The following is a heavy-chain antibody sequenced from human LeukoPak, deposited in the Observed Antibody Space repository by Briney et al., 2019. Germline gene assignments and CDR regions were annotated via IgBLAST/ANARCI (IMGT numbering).Heavy chain of an antibody. Sequence: SETLSLTCAVSGYSISSGYYWGWIRQPPGKGLEWIGSIYHSGSTYYNPSLKSRVTISVDTSKNQFSLKLSFVTAADTAVYYCARERYTTGWFGQRFDPWGQGTLATVPS. D-gene: IGHD6-19*01. CDR1: GYSISSGYY. J-gene: IGHJ5*02. CDR2: IYHSGST. CDR3: ARERYTTGWFGQRFDP. V-gene: IGHV4-38-2*02.